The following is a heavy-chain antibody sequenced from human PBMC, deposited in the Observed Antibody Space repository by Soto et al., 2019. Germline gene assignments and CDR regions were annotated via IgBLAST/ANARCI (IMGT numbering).Heavy chain of an antibody. V-gene: IGHV4-34*01. CDR3: ARGGWLRSRGMVVAATRHYYYGMDV. CDR2: INHSGST. Sequence: SETLSLTCAVYCGSFSGYYWSWIRQPPGKGLEWIGEINHSGSTNYNPSLKSRVTISVDTSKNQFSLKLSSVTAADTAVYYCARGGWLRSRGMVVAATRHYYYGMDVWGQGTTVTVSS. CDR1: CGSFSGYY. J-gene: IGHJ6*02. D-gene: IGHD2-15*01.